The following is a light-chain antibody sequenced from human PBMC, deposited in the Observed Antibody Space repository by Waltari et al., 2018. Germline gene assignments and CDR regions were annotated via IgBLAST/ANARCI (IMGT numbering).Light chain of an antibody. J-gene: IGLJ2*01. Sequence: QSVRTQPPSTSGTPGARFTVPGSGGRSKLGSNTVGWYKQVPGTAPQLLTYLDDQRTSGFPDRFAASKSVTSASRALSGLQSGDEADYYCSTWDDSLNDVLFGGGTRVTVL. CDR2: LDD. V-gene: IGLV1-44*01. CDR1: RSKLGSNT. CDR3: STWDDSLNDVL.